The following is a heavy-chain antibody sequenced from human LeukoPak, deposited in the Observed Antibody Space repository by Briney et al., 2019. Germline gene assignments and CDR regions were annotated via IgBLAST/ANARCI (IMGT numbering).Heavy chain of an antibody. J-gene: IGHJ4*02. CDR1: GGSISSYY. CDR3: AREDPRYCSSTSCHFDY. CDR2: IYYSGST. Sequence: SETLSLTCTVSGGSISSYYWSWIRQPPGKGLEWIGSIYYSGSTYYNPSLKSRVTISVDTSKNQFSLKLSSVTAADTAVYYCAREDPRYCSSTSCHFDYWGQGTLVTVSS. V-gene: IGHV4-59*12. D-gene: IGHD2-2*01.